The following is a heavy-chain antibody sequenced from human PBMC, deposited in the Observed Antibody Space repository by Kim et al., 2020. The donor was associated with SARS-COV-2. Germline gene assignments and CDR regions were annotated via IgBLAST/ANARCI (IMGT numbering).Heavy chain of an antibody. V-gene: IGHV1-18*01. CDR2: ISAYNGNT. CDR3: ARVEYSSSGYYYGMDV. CDR1: GYTFTSYG. Sequence: ASVKVSCKASGYTFTSYGISWVRQAPGQGLEWMGWISAYNGNTNYAQKLQGRVTMTTDTSTSTAYMELRSLRSDDTAVYYCARVEYSSSGYYYGMDVWGQGTTVTVSS. D-gene: IGHD6-6*01. J-gene: IGHJ6*02.